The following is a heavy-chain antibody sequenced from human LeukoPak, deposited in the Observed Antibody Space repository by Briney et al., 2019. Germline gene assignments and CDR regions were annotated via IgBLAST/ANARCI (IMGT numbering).Heavy chain of an antibody. CDR2: INPNSGGT. J-gene: IGHJ6*02. CDR3: ARDTETSGSYYYYGMDV. CDR1: GYTFTGYY. Sequence: ASVKVSCKASGYTFTGYYMHWVRQALGQGLEWMGWINPNSGGTNYAQKFQGRVTMTRDTSISTAYMELSRLRSDDTAVYYCARDTETSGSYYYYGMDVWGQGTTVTVSS. V-gene: IGHV1-2*02. D-gene: IGHD3-10*01.